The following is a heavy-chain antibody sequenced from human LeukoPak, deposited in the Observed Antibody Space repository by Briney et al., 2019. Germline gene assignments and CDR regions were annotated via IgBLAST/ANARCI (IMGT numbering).Heavy chain of an antibody. CDR3: ARGISSMIGNSNYFDY. J-gene: IGHJ4*02. Sequence: SETLSLTCAVSGYSISSGYYWGWIRQPPGKGLEWIGSIYHSGSTYYNPSLKGRVTISVDTSKNQFSLKLSSVTAADTAVYYCARGISSMIGNSNYFDYWGQGTLVTVSS. D-gene: IGHD3-10*02. CDR2: IYHSGST. V-gene: IGHV4-38-2*01. CDR1: GYSISSGYY.